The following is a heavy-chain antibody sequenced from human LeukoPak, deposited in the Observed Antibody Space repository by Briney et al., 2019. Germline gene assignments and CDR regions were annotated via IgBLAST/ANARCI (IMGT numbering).Heavy chain of an antibody. CDR3: ARVNGIAVAGIPPSGMDV. CDR1: GYTFTGYY. CDR2: INPNSGGT. D-gene: IGHD6-19*01. Sequence: ASVKVSCKASGYTFTGYYMHWVRQAPGQGLEWMGCINPNSGGTNYAQKFQGRVTMTRDTSISTAYMELSRLRSDDTAVYYCARVNGIAVAGIPPSGMDVWGQGTTVTVSS. J-gene: IGHJ6*02. V-gene: IGHV1-2*02.